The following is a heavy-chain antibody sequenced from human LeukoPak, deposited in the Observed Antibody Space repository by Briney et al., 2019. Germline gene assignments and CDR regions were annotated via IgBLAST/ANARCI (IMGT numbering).Heavy chain of an antibody. Sequence: GESLKISCKGSGYSFTSYWIGWVRQMPGKGLEWMGIIYPGDSDTRYSPSFQGQVTISADKSISTAYLQWSSLKASDTAMYYCARPDLAAAAPEYFQHWGQGTLVTVSS. V-gene: IGHV5-51*01. CDR2: IYPGDSDT. J-gene: IGHJ1*01. D-gene: IGHD6-13*01. CDR3: ARPDLAAAAPEYFQH. CDR1: GYSFTSYW.